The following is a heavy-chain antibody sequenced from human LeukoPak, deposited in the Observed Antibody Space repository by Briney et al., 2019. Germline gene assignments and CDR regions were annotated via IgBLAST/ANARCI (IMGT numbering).Heavy chain of an antibody. V-gene: IGHV1-2*02. CDR3: ARSQESCIGGTCPGDY. D-gene: IGHD2-15*01. J-gene: IGHJ4*02. CDR2: VNPKSDFT. Sequence: ASVKVSRKASGYTFTAYYMHWVRQTPGQGLEWLGWVNPKSDFTKYSQKFQGRVTMTRDTSSSTVYMELSRLRSDDTAVYYCARSQESCIGGTCPGDYWGQGTRVTVSA. CDR1: GYTFTAYY.